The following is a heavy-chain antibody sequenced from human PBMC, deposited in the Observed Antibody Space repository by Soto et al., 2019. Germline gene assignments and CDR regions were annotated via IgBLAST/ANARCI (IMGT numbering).Heavy chain of an antibody. CDR2: ISAHNGNT. J-gene: IGHJ4*02. Sequence: QVHLVQSRAEVKKPGASVTVSCHGSGYAFTTYGINWVRQAPGQGLEWMGCISAHNGNTNYAQKSQGRVTVTRDTSTSTAYMELRSLRYDDTAVYYCARGRDGDDWGQGAMVTVAS. CDR3: ARGRDGDD. V-gene: IGHV1-18*01. CDR1: GYAFTTYG.